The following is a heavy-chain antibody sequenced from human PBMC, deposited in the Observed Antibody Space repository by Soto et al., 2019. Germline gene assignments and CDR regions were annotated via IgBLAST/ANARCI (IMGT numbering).Heavy chain of an antibody. CDR1: GGSISSYY. CDR2: IYTSGST. V-gene: IGHV4-4*07. Sequence: PSETLSLTCTVSGGSISSYYWSWIRQPAGKGLEWIGRIYTSGSTNYNPSLKSRVTMSVDTSKNQFSLKLSSVTAADTAVYYCARERLARFLAWSHDYYGMDVWGQGTTVTVSS. J-gene: IGHJ6*02. CDR3: ARERLARFLAWSHDYYGMDV. D-gene: IGHD3-3*01.